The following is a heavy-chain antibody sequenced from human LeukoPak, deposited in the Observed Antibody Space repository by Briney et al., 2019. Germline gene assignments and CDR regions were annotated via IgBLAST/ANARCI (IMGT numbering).Heavy chain of an antibody. CDR3: ARASPYQLLWSRPYFDY. Sequence: GGSLRLSCAASGFTFDDYAMSWVRQAPGKGLEWVSGINWNGGSTGYADSVKGRFTISRDNAKNSLYLQMNSLRAEDTALYYCARASPYQLLWSRPYFDYWGQGTLVTASS. V-gene: IGHV3-20*04. CDR1: GFTFDDYA. CDR2: INWNGGST. J-gene: IGHJ4*02. D-gene: IGHD2-2*01.